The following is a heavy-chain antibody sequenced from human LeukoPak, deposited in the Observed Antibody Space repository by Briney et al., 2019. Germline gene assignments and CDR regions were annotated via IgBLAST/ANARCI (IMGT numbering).Heavy chain of an antibody. CDR1: GGSISSSNW. D-gene: IGHD1-26*01. CDR3: ARASWAVGATYAFDI. CDR2: IYHSGST. V-gene: IGHV4-4*02. Sequence: SETLSLTCAVSGGSISSSNWWSWVRQPPGKGLEWIGEIYHSGSTNYNPSLKSRVTISVDTSKNQFSLKLSSVTAADTAVYYCARASWAVGATYAFDIWGQGTMVTVSS. J-gene: IGHJ3*02.